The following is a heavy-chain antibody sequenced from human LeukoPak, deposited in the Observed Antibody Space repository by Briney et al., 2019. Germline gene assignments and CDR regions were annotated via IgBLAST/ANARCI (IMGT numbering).Heavy chain of an antibody. D-gene: IGHD6-13*01. V-gene: IGHV3-30*18. CDR1: GFTFSSYG. CDR2: ISYDGANK. Sequence: GGSLRLSCAVSGFTFSSYGMHWVRQAPGKGLEWVSFISYDGANKYYADSVKGRFTISRDNSKNTLYLQMNSLRGDDTGMYFCAKDSSSSNYYYGLDVWGQGTTVTVSS. J-gene: IGHJ6*02. CDR3: AKDSSSSNYYYGLDV.